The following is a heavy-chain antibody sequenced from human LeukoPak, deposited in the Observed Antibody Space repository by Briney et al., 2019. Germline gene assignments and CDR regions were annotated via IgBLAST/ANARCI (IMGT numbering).Heavy chain of an antibody. D-gene: IGHD6-6*01. V-gene: IGHV3-74*01. CDR2: INSDGSST. J-gene: IGHJ4*02. CDR1: GFTFSSYW. Sequence: GGSLRLSCAASGFTFSSYWMHWVRQAPGKGLVWVSRINSDGSSTSYADSVKGRFTISRDNAKNTLYLQMNSLRAEDTAVYYCVTRMSSSSLLDYWGRGTLVTVSS. CDR3: VTRMSSSSLLDY.